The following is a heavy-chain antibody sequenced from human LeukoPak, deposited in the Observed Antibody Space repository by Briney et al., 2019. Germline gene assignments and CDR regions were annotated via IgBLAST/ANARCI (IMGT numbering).Heavy chain of an antibody. Sequence: PGGSLRLSCAASGFTFSSYEMNWVRQVPGKGLEWVSHISGSGSTIYYSDSVKGRFTISRDNVKNSLYLQMNSLRDEDTAVYYCARGGDYWGQGTLVTVSS. CDR1: GFTFSSYE. J-gene: IGHJ4*02. CDR2: ISGSGSTI. V-gene: IGHV3-48*03. CDR3: ARGGDY.